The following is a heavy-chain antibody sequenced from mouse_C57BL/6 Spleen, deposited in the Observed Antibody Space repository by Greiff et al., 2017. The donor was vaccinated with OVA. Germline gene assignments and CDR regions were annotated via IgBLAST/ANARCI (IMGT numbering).Heavy chain of an antibody. V-gene: IGHV1-69*01. CDR3: ARSYDYGLNY. CDR1: GYTFTSYW. Sequence: VQLQQPGAELVMPGASVKLSCKASGYTFTSYWMHWVKQRPGQGLEWIGEIDPSDSYTNYNQKFKGKSTLTVDKSSSTAYMQLSSLTSEDSAVYYCARSYDYGLNYWGQGTTRTVSS. CDR2: IDPSDSYT. J-gene: IGHJ2*01. D-gene: IGHD2-4*01.